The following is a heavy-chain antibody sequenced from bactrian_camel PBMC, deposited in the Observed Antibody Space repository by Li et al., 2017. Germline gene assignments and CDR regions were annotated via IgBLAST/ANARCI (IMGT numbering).Heavy chain of an antibody. D-gene: IGHD2*01. V-gene: IGHV3S53*01. CDR3: VRDLLMYELGSSFGY. CDR1: AHTVT. CDR2: ITSIGST. J-gene: IGHJ6*01. Sequence: HVQLVESGGGSARSGGSLRLSCTASAHTVTMAWFRQAPGKEREGVAYITSIGSTSYVEPVKGRFTISLDNAKNTVYLQMNNLKPEDTAVYYCVRDLLMYELGSSFGYGGQGTQVTV.